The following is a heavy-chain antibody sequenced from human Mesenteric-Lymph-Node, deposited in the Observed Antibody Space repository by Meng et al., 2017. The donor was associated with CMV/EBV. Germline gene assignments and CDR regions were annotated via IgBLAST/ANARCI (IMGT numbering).Heavy chain of an antibody. CDR3: ARGLQFLEWLYRGRRFDP. CDR1: GGSISGGSYY. D-gene: IGHD3-3*01. Sequence: GSLRLSCTVSGGSISGGSYYWGWIRQPPGKGLEWIGSIYYTGSTAYNPSLKSRVTISADTSKNQFSLNLSSVTAADTAVYYCARGLQFLEWLYRGRRFDPWGQGTLVTVSS. CDR2: IYYTGST. J-gene: IGHJ5*02. V-gene: IGHV4-39*07.